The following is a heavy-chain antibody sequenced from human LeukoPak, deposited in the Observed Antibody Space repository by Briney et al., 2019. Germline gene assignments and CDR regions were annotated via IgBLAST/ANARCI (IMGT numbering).Heavy chain of an antibody. J-gene: IGHJ2*01. CDR3: ARGLHRYDSSGYYGL. D-gene: IGHD3-22*01. CDR1: GFNFSSYS. V-gene: IGHV3-21*01. Sequence: GGSLRLSCAASGFNFSSYSLNWVRQAPGKGLAWVSCISSSGSYIYYADSVKGRFTISRDNAKNSLFLQMNSLRAEDTAVYYCARGLHRYDSSGYYGLWGRGTLVSVSS. CDR2: ISSSGSYI.